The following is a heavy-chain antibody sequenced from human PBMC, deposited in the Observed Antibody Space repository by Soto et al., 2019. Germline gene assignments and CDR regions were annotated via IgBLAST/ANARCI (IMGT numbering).Heavy chain of an antibody. J-gene: IGHJ4*02. Sequence: GASVKFSCKASGYTFTGYYMRWVRQATGQGLEWMGWMSTNTNTTDYAQKLQGRVTVTTNTSTSTAYMELRSLRSDDTAVYYCARDANLGPIAADYWGQGTLVTVSS. CDR3: ARDANLGPIAADY. CDR1: GYTFTGYY. D-gene: IGHD6-13*01. CDR2: MSTNTNTT. V-gene: IGHV1-18*04.